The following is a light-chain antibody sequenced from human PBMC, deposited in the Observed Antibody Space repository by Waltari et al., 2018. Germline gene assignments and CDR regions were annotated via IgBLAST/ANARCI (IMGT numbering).Light chain of an antibody. CDR3: MQGTQWPGT. Sequence: DVVMTQSPLSLAATLGQPASISCRSSQSLLYRDGNTYLNWFHQRPGQSPRRLIYQVSNRDSGVPNRFSGSVSGTDFTLTISRVEAEDVGIFFCMQGTQWPGTFGQGTKVEIK. CDR1: QSLLYRDGNTY. V-gene: IGKV2-30*01. CDR2: QVS. J-gene: IGKJ1*01.